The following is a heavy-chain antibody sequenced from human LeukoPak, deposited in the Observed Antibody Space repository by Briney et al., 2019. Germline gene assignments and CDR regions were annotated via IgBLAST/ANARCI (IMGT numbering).Heavy chain of an antibody. V-gene: IGHV4-61*08. J-gene: IGHJ4*02. CDR3: ARGRRDGYNYFDF. CDR2: IYYSGST. CDR1: GGSINSADHY. Sequence: PSQTLSLTCTVSGGSINSADHYWSWIRQPPGKGLEWIGYIYYSGSTVYNPSLKSRVATSVDTSKNQFSLKLTSVTTADTAVYYCARGRRDGYNYFDFWGQGTRVTVSS. D-gene: IGHD5-24*01.